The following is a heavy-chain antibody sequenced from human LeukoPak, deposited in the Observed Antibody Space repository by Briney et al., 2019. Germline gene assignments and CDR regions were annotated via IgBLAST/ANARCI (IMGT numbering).Heavy chain of an antibody. Sequence: PGGSLRLSCTFSGFTVSSDAMSWVRQAPGKGLEWVSFIYSGGSTHYSDSVKGRFTISRDNSKNTLCLQMNSLRAEDTAVYYCARRAGAYSHPYDYWGQGTLVTVSS. D-gene: IGHD4/OR15-4a*01. CDR3: ARRAGAYSHPYDY. CDR1: GFTVSSDA. J-gene: IGHJ4*02. V-gene: IGHV3-53*05. CDR2: IYSGGST.